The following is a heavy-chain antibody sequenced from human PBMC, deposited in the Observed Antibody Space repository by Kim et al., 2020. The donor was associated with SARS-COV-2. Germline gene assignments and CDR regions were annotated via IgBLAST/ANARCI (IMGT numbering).Heavy chain of an antibody. CDR1: GFTFSSYA. CDR2: ISYDGSNK. Sequence: GGSLRLSCAASGFTFSSYAMHWVRQAPGKGLEWVAVISYDGSNKYYADSVKGRFTISRDNSKNTLYLQMNSLRAEDTAVYYCARGMALDAFDIWGQGTMVTVSS. J-gene: IGHJ3*02. CDR3: ARGMALDAFDI. V-gene: IGHV3-30-3*01.